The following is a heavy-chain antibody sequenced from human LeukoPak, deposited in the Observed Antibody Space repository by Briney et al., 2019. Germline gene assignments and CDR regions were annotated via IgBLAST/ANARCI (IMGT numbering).Heavy chain of an antibody. CDR2: ISPNNGNT. J-gene: IGHJ3*02. Sequence: ASVEVSCKAFGYTFDTSSISWVRQAPGQRLEWMGWISPNNGNTHYAQGVQGRVTMTTDTSRSTAYMELRSLRSDDTAVYYCTRVRNSNNWWGAFDIWGQGTMITVSS. CDR1: GYTFDTSS. CDR3: TRVRNSNNWWGAFDI. D-gene: IGHD1-1*01. V-gene: IGHV1-18*01.